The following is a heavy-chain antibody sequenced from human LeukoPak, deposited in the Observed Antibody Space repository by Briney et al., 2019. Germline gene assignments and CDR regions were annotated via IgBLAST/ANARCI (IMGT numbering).Heavy chain of an antibody. CDR2: IYYSGST. J-gene: IGHJ4*02. V-gene: IGHV4-59*01. Sequence: PSETLSLTCSVSGGSIRNYFWSWIRQPPGKGLEWIGYIYYSGSTNYNPSLKSRVTISVDTSKNQFSLKLSSVTAADTAVYYCARAVVPAASSLHFDYWGQGTLVTVSS. D-gene: IGHD2-2*01. CDR1: GGSIRNYF. CDR3: ARAVVPAASSLHFDY.